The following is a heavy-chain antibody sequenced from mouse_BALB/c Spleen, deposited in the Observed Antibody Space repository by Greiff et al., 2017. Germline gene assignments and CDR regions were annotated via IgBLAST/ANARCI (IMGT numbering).Heavy chain of an antibody. CDR2: ISDGGSYT. Sequence: EVHLVESGGGLVKPGGSLKLSCAASGFTFSDYYMYWVRQTPEKRLEWVATISDGGSYTYYPDSVKGRFTISRDNAKNNLYLQMSSLKSEDTAMYYCAYGNYVGGAMDYWGQGTSVTVSS. CDR3: AYGNYVGGAMDY. V-gene: IGHV5-4*02. J-gene: IGHJ4*01. CDR1: GFTFSDYY. D-gene: IGHD2-1*01.